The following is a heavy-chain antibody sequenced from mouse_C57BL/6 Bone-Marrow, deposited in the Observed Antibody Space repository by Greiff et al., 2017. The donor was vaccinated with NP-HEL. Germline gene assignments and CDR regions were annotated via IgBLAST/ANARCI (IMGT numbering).Heavy chain of an antibody. CDR1: GFNIKDYY. CDR2: IDPEDGDT. CDR3: TTLVYYSNYGFDY. Sequence: EVQLQQSGAELVRPGASVKLSCTASGFNIKDYYMHWVKQRPEQGLEWVGRIDPEDGDTEYAPKFQGKATMTAETSSNTAYLQLSSLTSEDTAVYYCTTLVYYSNYGFDYWGQGTTLTVSS. J-gene: IGHJ2*01. D-gene: IGHD2-5*01. V-gene: IGHV14-1*01.